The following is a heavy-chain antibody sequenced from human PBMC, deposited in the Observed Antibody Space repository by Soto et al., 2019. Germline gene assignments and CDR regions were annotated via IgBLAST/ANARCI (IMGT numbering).Heavy chain of an antibody. CDR1: GYSISSGYY. CDR2: IYHSGST. V-gene: IGHV4-38-2*01. Sequence: PSETLSLTCAVSGYSISSGYYWGWIRQPPGKGLEWIGSIYHSGSTYYNPSLKSRVTISVDTSNNQFSLKLSSVTAADTAVYYCATGYCSGGSCYAPQYYWGQGTLVTVSS. J-gene: IGHJ4*02. CDR3: ATGYCSGGSCYAPQYY. D-gene: IGHD2-15*01.